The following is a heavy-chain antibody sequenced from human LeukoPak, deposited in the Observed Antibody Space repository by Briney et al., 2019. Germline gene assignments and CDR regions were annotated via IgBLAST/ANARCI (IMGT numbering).Heavy chain of an antibody. J-gene: IGHJ5*02. Sequence: QPGGTLRLSCAASGFTFSSYGMSWVRQAPGKGLEWVSAISGSGGSKYYADSVKGRFTISRDNAKNTLYLQMNSLRAEDTAVYYCTHLGWFDPWGQGTLVTVSS. CDR1: GFTFSSYG. V-gene: IGHV3-23*01. CDR2: ISGSGGSK. CDR3: THLGWFDP.